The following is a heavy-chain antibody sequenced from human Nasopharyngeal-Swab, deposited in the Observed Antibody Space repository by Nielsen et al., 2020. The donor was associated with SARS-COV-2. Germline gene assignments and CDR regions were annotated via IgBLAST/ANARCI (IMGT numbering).Heavy chain of an antibody. CDR2: INAGNGNT. V-gene: IGHV1-3*01. CDR3: ARGIAARGTWFDP. D-gene: IGHD6-6*01. CDR1: GYTFTSYA. J-gene: IGHJ5*02. Sequence: ASVKVSCKASGYTFTSYAMHWVRQAPGQKLEWMGWINAGNGNTKYSQKFQDRVTITRDTSASTAYVELSSLRSEDTAVYYCARGIAARGTWFDPWGQGTLVTVSS.